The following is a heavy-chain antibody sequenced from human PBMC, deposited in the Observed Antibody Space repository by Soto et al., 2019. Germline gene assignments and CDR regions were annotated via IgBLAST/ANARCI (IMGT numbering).Heavy chain of an antibody. CDR3: AKDLGGAAAGTGSVY. Sequence: EVQLLESGGGLVQPGGSLRLSCAASGFIFNICAMWVRQAPGKGLEWVSAISGSGGSTYYADSVKGRFTISRDNSKNTLYLQMNSLRAEDTAVYYCAKDLGGAAAGTGSVYWGQGTLVTVSS. D-gene: IGHD6-13*01. CDR2: ISGSGGST. CDR1: GFIFNICA. V-gene: IGHV3-23*01. J-gene: IGHJ4*02.